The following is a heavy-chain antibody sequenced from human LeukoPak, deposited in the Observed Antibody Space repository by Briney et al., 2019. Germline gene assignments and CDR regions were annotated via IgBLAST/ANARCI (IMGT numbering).Heavy chain of an antibody. CDR1: GGSISSSSYY. CDR2: IYYSGRT. CDR3: ARQKPGTLYNWFDP. J-gene: IGHJ5*02. V-gene: IGHV4-39*01. Sequence: SETLSLTCTVSGGSISSSSYYWGWIRQPPGKGLEWIGSIYYSGRTYYNPSLKSRVTISVDTSKNQFSLKLSSVTAADTAVYYCARQKPGTLYNWFDPWGQGTLVTVSS. D-gene: IGHD6-13*01.